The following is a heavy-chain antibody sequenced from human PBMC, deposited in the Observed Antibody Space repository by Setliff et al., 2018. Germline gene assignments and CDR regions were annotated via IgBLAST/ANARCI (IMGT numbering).Heavy chain of an antibody. Sequence: SETLSLTCAVYGGSFSGYYWSWIRQPPGKGLEWIGEINHSGSTNYNPSLKSRVTMSLNTSKNHFSLKLSSVTAADTAVYYCARQSVRGLADNNWFDPWGQGTLVTVSS. CDR3: ARQSVRGLADNNWFDP. V-gene: IGHV4-34*01. CDR2: INHSGST. CDR1: GGSFSGYY. D-gene: IGHD2-15*01. J-gene: IGHJ5*02.